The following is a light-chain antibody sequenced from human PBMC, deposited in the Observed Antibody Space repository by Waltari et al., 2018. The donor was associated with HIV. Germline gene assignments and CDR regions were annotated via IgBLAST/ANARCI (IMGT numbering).Light chain of an antibody. CDR3: QRYGRSRT. CDR2: WAS. Sequence: DIVMTQSPDSLPVSLGERATINCTSSRSLLYSSDNRNYLAWYQQKPRQPPKLLISWASTRESGVPDRFSGSGSGTAFTLTITRLEPEDFAVYYCQRYGRSRTFGQGTKVEIK. J-gene: IGKJ1*01. V-gene: IGKV4-1*01. CDR1: RSLLYSSDNRNY.